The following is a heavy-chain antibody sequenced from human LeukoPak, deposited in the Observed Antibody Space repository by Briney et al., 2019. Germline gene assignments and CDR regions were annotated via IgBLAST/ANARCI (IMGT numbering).Heavy chain of an antibody. J-gene: IGHJ6*03. D-gene: IGHD5-18*01. CDR3: ARDFKGYSYGYRSHPYYYMDV. CDR1: GYTLNSYG. V-gene: IGHV1-18*01. CDR2: ISAYHGNT. Sequence: GASVKVSCKASGYTLNSYGISWVRQAPGQGLEWMGWISAYHGNTNYAQNLQGRVTMSTDTSTSTAYMELRSLRSDDTAVYYCARDFKGYSYGYRSHPYYYMDVWGKGTTVTVSS.